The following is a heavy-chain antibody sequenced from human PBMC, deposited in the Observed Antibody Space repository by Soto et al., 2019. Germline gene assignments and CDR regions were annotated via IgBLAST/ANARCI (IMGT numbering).Heavy chain of an antibody. CDR1: GFTFSSYS. D-gene: IGHD6-19*01. J-gene: IGHJ6*02. CDR3: ARFIAVAGYYYYYYGMDV. V-gene: IGHV3-21*01. Sequence: LRLSCAASGFTFSSYSMNWVRQAPGKGLEWVSSISSSSSYIYYADSVKGRFTISRDNAKNSLYLQMNSLRAEDTAVYYCARFIAVAGYYYYYYGMDVWGHGTTVTVSS. CDR2: ISSSSSYI.